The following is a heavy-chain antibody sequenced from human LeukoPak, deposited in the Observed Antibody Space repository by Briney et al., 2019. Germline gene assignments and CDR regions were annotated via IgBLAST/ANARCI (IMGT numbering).Heavy chain of an antibody. J-gene: IGHJ4*02. V-gene: IGHV1-69*01. CDR3: ARDLTPYCGGDCSLDY. Sequence: SVKVSCKASGGTFSSYAISWVRQAPGQGLEWMGGIIPIFGTANYAQKFQGRVTITADEHTSTAYMELSSLRSEDTAVYYCARDLTPYCGGDCSLDYWGQGTLVTVSS. CDR2: IIPIFGTA. CDR1: GGTFSSYA. D-gene: IGHD2-21*02.